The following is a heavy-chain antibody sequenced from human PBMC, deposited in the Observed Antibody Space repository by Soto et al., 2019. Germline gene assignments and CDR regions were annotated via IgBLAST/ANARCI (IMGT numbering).Heavy chain of an antibody. D-gene: IGHD6-19*01. CDR3: ARADEASIAVAPTVYGMDV. J-gene: IGHJ6*02. Sequence: QVQLQESGPGLVKPSQTLSLTCTVSGGSISSGGYYWSWIRQHPGKGLEWIGYIYYSGSTYYNPSLKSRVTISVDTSKNQFSLKLSSVTAADTAVYYCARADEASIAVAPTVYGMDVWGQGTTVTVSS. CDR2: IYYSGST. V-gene: IGHV4-31*03. CDR1: GGSISSGGYY.